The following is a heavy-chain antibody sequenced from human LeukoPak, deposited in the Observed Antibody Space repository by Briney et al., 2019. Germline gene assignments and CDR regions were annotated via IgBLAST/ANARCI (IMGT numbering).Heavy chain of an antibody. CDR3: ARENSNVEQQLVPENWFDP. Sequence: SVKVSCKASGGTFSSYAISWVRQAPGQGLEWMGGIIPIFGTANYAQKFQGRVTITADESTSTAYMELSSLRSEDTAVYYCARENSNVEQQLVPENWFDPWGQGTLVTVSS. CDR2: IIPIFGTA. D-gene: IGHD6-13*01. CDR1: GGTFSSYA. V-gene: IGHV1-69*13. J-gene: IGHJ5*02.